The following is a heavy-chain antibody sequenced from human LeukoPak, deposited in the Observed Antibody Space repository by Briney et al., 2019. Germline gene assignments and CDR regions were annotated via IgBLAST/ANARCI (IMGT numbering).Heavy chain of an antibody. CDR2: TYYRSKWYN. Sequence: SQTLSLTCAISGDSLSINSAAWNWLRQSPSRGLEWLGRTYYRSKWYNDYAVSVKSRITINPDTSKNQFSLQLNSVTPEVTAVNSCARDGTMRSGPAFDIWGQGTMVTVSS. J-gene: IGHJ3*02. CDR3: ARDGTMRSGPAFDI. V-gene: IGHV6-1*01. CDR1: GDSLSINSAA. D-gene: IGHD3-3*01.